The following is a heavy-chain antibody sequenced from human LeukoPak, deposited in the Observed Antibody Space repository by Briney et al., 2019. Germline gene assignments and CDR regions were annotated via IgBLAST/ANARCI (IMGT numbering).Heavy chain of an antibody. Sequence: GRSLRLSCATSGFTFSNYGMHWVRQAPGKGLEWVAVISYDGSNKYYADSVKGRFTISRDNSKNALYLQMNSLRPEDAAVYYCANLPLWGQGTLVTVSS. CDR2: ISYDGSNK. V-gene: IGHV3-30*18. CDR3: ANLPL. J-gene: IGHJ4*02. CDR1: GFTFSNYG.